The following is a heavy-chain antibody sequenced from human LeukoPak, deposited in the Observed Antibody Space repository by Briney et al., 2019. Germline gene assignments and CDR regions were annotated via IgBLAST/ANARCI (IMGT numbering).Heavy chain of an antibody. J-gene: IGHJ4*02. D-gene: IGHD3-10*02. V-gene: IGHV3-23*01. Sequence: TGGSLRLSCAASGFTFSSYAMSWVRQAPGKGLEWVSAISGSGGSTYYADSVKGRFTISRDNSKNTLYLQMNSLRAEDTAVYYCANLRYVRGIADYWGQGTLVTVSS. CDR2: ISGSGGST. CDR1: GFTFSSYA. CDR3: ANLRYVRGIADY.